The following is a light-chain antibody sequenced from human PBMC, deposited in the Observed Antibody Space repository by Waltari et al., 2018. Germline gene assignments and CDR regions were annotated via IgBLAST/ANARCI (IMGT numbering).Light chain of an antibody. Sequence: QSVLTQPPSASGTPGPRVTISCSGSRSNIGSDYVHWYQHLPGAAPKLLIYRNNRRPSGVPDRFSGSKSGTSASLVINGLRSEDEGDYYCAAWDDSLRGQFGGGTKLTVL. V-gene: IGLV1-47*01. CDR3: AAWDDSLRGQ. J-gene: IGLJ2*01. CDR1: RSNIGSDY. CDR2: RNN.